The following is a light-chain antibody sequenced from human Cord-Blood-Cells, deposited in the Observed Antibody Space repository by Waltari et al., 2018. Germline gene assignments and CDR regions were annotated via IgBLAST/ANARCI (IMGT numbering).Light chain of an antibody. Sequence: QSALTQPASVSGAPGQSITISCTGTSSDGGSYNLVSWYQQHPGEAPKRMIYEGSNRPSGCSNRFSGSKSGNTASRTFSGLQAEYEADYYCCSYAGSSTHVVFGGGTKLTVL. V-gene: IGLV2-23*01. CDR3: CSYAGSSTHVV. CDR2: EGS. J-gene: IGLJ2*01. CDR1: SSDGGSYNL.